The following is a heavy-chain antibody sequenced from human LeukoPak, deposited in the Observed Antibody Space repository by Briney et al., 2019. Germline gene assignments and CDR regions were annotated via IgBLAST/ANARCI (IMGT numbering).Heavy chain of an antibody. D-gene: IGHD3-22*01. J-gene: IGHJ3*01. CDR1: GGTFTSYS. Sequence: ASVKVSCKASGGTFTSYSISWVRQAPGQGLEWMKGIIPIFGTETYAKKLQGRVTITAADSTSTAYMELTSLRSEATAVYYCAREKRPYYYDSSGSYFDAFDLCGQGTMVTVSS. CDR3: AREKRPYYYDSSGSYFDAFDL. CDR2: IIPIFGTE. V-gene: IGHV1-69*13.